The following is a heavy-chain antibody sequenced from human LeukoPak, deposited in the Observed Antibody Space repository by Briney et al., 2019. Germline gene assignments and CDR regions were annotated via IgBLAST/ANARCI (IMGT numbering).Heavy chain of an antibody. CDR2: IIPIFGTA. J-gene: IGHJ4*02. CDR1: GGTFSSYS. D-gene: IGHD6-13*01. CDR3: ARHARQLVLIFDY. V-gene: IGHV1-69*05. Sequence: GSSVKVSCKASGGTFSSYSISWVRQAPGQGLEWMGGIIPIFGTANYAQKFQGRVTITTDESTSTAYMELSSLRSEDTAVYYCARHARQLVLIFDYWGQGTLVTVSS.